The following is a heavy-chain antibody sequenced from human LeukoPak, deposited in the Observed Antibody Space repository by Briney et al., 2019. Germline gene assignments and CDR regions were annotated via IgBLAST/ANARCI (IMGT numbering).Heavy chain of an antibody. CDR1: GFAFSSYA. Sequence: PGGSLRLSCAAPGFAFSSYAITWVRQAPGKGLEWVSAISGSGGSTYYADSVRGRFTISRDNSKNTLFLQMSSLRAEDTAVYYCAKTSGFFDCWGQGTLVTVSS. CDR2: ISGSGGST. CDR3: AKTSGFFDC. J-gene: IGHJ4*02. D-gene: IGHD5-12*01. V-gene: IGHV3-23*01.